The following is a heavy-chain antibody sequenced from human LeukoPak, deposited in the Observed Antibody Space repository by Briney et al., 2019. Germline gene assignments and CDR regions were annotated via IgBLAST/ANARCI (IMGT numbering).Heavy chain of an antibody. V-gene: IGHV3-30*04. Sequence: GGSLRLSCAASGFTFSSHAMHWVRQAPGKGLEWVAVISYDGSNKYYADSVKGRFTISRDNSKNTLYLQMNSLRAEDTAVYYCAREQYYYDSSGYTDYWGQGTLVTVSS. D-gene: IGHD3-22*01. CDR1: GFTFSSHA. CDR2: ISYDGSNK. CDR3: AREQYYYDSSGYTDY. J-gene: IGHJ4*02.